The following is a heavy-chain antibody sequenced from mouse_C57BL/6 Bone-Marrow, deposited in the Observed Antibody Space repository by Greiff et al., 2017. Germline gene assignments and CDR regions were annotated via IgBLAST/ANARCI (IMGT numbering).Heavy chain of an antibody. Sequence: QVQLQQSGAELVRPGASVKLSCKASGYTFTSYGISWVKQRTGQGLEWIGEIYPRSGNTYYNEKFKGKATLTADKSSSTASMELRSLTSEDSAVYFCSRWNYYGSSYGYWGQGTTLTVSS. V-gene: IGHV1-81*01. CDR1: GYTFTSYG. CDR3: SRWNYYGSSYGY. J-gene: IGHJ2*01. CDR2: IYPRSGNT. D-gene: IGHD1-1*01.